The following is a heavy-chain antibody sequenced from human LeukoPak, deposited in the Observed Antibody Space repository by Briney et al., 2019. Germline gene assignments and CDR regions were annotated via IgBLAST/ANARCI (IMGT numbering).Heavy chain of an antibody. J-gene: IGHJ4*01. Sequence: GGSLTLSCTASGFSFSSYDWYWVRQAPGKGLEYLSAISSNGDNAYYANSVKGRFTISRDNSKNTLYLQMGSLRTEDMAVYYCARAAPPGPYYSESCSHLYYWG. D-gene: IGHD3-22*01. CDR3: ARAAPPGPYYSESCSHLYY. CDR1: GFSFSSYD. V-gene: IGHV3-64*01. CDR2: ISSNGDNA.